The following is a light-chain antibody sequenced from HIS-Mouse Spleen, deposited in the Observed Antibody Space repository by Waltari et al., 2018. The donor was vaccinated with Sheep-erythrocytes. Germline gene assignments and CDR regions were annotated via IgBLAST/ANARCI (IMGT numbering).Light chain of an antibody. V-gene: IGLV3-10*01. J-gene: IGLJ1*01. CDR1: KLGDKY. CDR2: QDS. CDR3: YSTDSSGNHYV. Sequence: SYELTQPPSVSVSPGQTASITCSGDKLGDKYACWYQQKPGHSPVLVIYQDSKRPSGIPERFSGSSSGTMATLTISGAQVEDEADYYCYSTDSSGNHYVFGTGTKVTVL.